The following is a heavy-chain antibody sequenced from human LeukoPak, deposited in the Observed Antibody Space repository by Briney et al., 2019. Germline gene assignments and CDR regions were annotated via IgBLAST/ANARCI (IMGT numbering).Heavy chain of an antibody. J-gene: IGHJ4*02. CDR2: ISYDGSNK. V-gene: IGHV3-30*18. CDR1: GFTFSSYG. CDR3: AKLIAVADDY. Sequence: GGSLRLSCAASGFTFSSYGMHWVRQAPGKGLEWVAVISYDGSNKYYADSVKGRFTISRDNSKNTLYLQMNSLRAEDTAVYYCAKLIAVADDYWGQGTLVTVSS. D-gene: IGHD6-19*01.